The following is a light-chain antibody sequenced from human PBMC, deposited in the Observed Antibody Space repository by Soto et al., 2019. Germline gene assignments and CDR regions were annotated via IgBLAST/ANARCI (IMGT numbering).Light chain of an antibody. V-gene: IGKV3-20*01. CDR3: QQSFT. CDR2: GAS. Sequence: EIVLTQSPGTLSLSPGERATLSCRASQSVSNNYLAWYQQKPGQAPRLLIYGASSRASGIPDRFSGSGSGTDFTLTITRLEPEDFAVYYCQQSFTFGPGTKVDIK. J-gene: IGKJ3*01. CDR1: QSVSNNY.